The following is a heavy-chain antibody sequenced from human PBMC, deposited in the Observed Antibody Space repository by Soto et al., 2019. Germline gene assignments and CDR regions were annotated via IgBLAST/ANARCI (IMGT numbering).Heavy chain of an antibody. CDR1: GGTFSSYA. V-gene: IGHV1-69*01. CDR3: ASYSSSSGGNYYYYYGMDV. CDR2: IIPIFGTA. D-gene: IGHD6-6*01. J-gene: IGHJ6*02. Sequence: QVQLVQSGAEVQKPGSSVKVSCKASGGTFSSYAISWVRQAPGQGLEWMGGIIPIFGTANYAQKFQGRVTITADESTSTAYMELSSLRSEDTAVYYCASYSSSSGGNYYYYYGMDVWGQGTTVTVSS.